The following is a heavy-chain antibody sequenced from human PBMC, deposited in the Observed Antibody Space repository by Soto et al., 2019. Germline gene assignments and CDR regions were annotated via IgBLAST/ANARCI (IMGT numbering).Heavy chain of an antibody. J-gene: IGHJ4*02. D-gene: IGHD4-17*01. CDR2: ITGSAGNT. Sequence: EVQLLESGGGLVQPGGSLRLSCAASGFTFSNYAMHWVRQAPGKGLEWVSGITGSAGNTYYADSVKGRFTISRDNSKNTLYLQTHSLRADDTAIYYCAKVPLSLRFYDYWGQGTLVTVSS. CDR3: AKVPLSLRFYDY. V-gene: IGHV3-23*01. CDR1: GFTFSNYA.